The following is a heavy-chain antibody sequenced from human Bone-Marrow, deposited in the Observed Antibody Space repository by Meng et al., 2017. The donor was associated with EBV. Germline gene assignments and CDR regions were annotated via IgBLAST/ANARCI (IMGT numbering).Heavy chain of an antibody. D-gene: IGHD6-6*01. J-gene: IGHJ4*02. CDR3: ARGSSSSLRFEDY. CDR2: IYSGGST. V-gene: IGHV3-53*01. Sequence: EVPVVVSVGWLVQPWGSLSLSCAASGFSVNNNYMTWVRQAPGKGLEWVSVIYSGGSTYYADSVKGRFTISRDNSKNTLYLQMNTLRAEDTAVYYCARGSSSSLRFEDYWGQGTLVTVSS. CDR1: GFSVNNNY.